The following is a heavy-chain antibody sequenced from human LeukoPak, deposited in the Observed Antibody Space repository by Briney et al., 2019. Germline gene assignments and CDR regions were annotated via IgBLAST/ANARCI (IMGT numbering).Heavy chain of an antibody. CDR3: ARDDIVVVPAAIGLGDYYYYGMDV. Sequence: SVKVSCKASGGTFSSYAISWVRQAPGQGLEWMGVIIPIFGTANYAQKFQGRVTITADESTSTAYMEPSSLRSEDTAVYYCARDDIVVVPAAIGLGDYYYYGMDVWGQGTTVTVSS. J-gene: IGHJ6*02. V-gene: IGHV1-69*13. D-gene: IGHD2-2*01. CDR2: IIPIFGTA. CDR1: GGTFSSYA.